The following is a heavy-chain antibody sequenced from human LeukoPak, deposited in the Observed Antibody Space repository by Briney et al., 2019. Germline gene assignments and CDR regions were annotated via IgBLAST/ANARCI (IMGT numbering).Heavy chain of an antibody. D-gene: IGHD4-23*01. CDR3: ARGRPHGNDY. CDR2: IASDGSST. V-gene: IGHV3-74*01. Sequence: GGSLRLSCAASGFTFSSYWMNWVRQAPGKGLVWVSRIASDGSSTTYADSVKGRFSISRDNAKNTLYLQMNSLRVEDAAVYYCARGRPHGNDYWGQGTLVTVSS. CDR1: GFTFSSYW. J-gene: IGHJ4*02.